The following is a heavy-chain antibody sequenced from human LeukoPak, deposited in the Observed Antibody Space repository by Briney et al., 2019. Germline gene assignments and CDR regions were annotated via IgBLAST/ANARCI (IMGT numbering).Heavy chain of an antibody. D-gene: IGHD1-26*01. CDR1: GGSISSSSYY. J-gene: IGHJ4*02. V-gene: IGHV4-39*01. Sequence: SETLSLTCTVSGGSISSSSYYWGWIRQPPGKGLEWIGSIYYSGSTYYNPSLKSRVTISVDTSKNQFSLKLSSVTAADTAVYYCASSLQGATSPGFDYWGQGTLVTVSS. CDR2: IYYSGST. CDR3: ASSLQGATSPGFDY.